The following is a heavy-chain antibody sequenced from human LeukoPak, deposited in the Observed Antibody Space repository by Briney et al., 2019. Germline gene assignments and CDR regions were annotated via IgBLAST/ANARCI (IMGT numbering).Heavy chain of an antibody. J-gene: IGHJ5*02. D-gene: IGHD1-26*01. Sequence: PGGSLRLSCAASGFTFRNFAMSWVRQAPGKGLEWVSGLSHGGTRTFYAASVKGRFTISRDDSNSTLFLQMDNLRVEDTATYYCAKDIELFMSWGQGTLAIVSS. CDR2: LSHGGTRT. CDR1: GFTFRNFA. CDR3: AKDIELFMS. V-gene: IGHV3-23*01.